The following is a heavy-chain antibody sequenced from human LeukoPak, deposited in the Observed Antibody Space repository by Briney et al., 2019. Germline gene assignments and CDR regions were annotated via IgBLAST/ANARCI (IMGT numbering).Heavy chain of an antibody. Sequence: PSETLSLTCTVSGGSISSYYWSWIRQPPGKGLEWIGYIYYSGSTYYNPSLKSRVTISVDTSKNQFSLKLSSVTAADTAVYYCARGRTTVTDFDYWGQGTLVTVSS. D-gene: IGHD4-17*01. V-gene: IGHV4-59*12. CDR3: ARGRTTVTDFDY. CDR2: IYYSGST. J-gene: IGHJ4*02. CDR1: GGSISSYY.